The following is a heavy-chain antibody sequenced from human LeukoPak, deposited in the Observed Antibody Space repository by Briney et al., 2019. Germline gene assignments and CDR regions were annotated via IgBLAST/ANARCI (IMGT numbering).Heavy chain of an antibody. CDR1: VYTFTSYD. J-gene: IGHJ5*02. D-gene: IGHD3-22*01. CDR3: ARGGTMRS. CDR2: MNPNSGNT. V-gene: IGHV1-8*01. Sequence: SEKVSYKASVYTFTSYDIHGVRQATGQGLEWMEWMNPNSGNTRYAQNFQGRVTMTRNHSISTAYMELSILRSEDTAVYYCARGGTMRSWGQGTLVTVSS.